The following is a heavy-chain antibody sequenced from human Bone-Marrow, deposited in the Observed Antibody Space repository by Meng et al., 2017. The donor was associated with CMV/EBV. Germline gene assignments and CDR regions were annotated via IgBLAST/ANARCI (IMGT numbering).Heavy chain of an antibody. CDR1: GFTFSSYW. Sequence: GESLKISCAVSGFTFSSYWRTWVRQVPGKGLESVANIRPEGNEKFYVNSVVGRFTISRDNAKNSLYLQMNSLTGEDTAVYYCVRDLLTGYNDSWGRGTLVTVSS. CDR3: VRDLLTGYNDS. D-gene: IGHD3-9*01. J-gene: IGHJ4*02. V-gene: IGHV3-7*01. CDR2: IRPEGNEK.